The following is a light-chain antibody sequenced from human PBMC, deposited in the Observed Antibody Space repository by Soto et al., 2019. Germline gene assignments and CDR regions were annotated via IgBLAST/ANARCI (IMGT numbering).Light chain of an antibody. Sequence: EIVLTQSPATLSLSPGERATLSCRASQSVSSYLAWYQQKPGQAPRLLTYDASNRATGIPARFSGSGSGTDFTRTISRLEPDDFAVYYCQQRSNSLTFGGWTKLEIK. CDR1: QSVSSY. V-gene: IGKV3-11*01. CDR2: DAS. J-gene: IGKJ4*01. CDR3: QQRSNSLT.